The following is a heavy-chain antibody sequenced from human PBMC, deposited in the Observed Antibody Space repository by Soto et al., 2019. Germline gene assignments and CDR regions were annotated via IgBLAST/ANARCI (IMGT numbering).Heavy chain of an antibody. CDR1: GFTFSSYG. CDR2: ISYDGSNK. CDR3: AKSHDYSNVYYMDV. D-gene: IGHD4-4*01. Sequence: GGSLRLSCAASGFTFSSYGMHWVRQAPGKGLEWVAVISYDGSNKYYADSVKGRFTISRDNSKNTLYLQMNSLRAEDTAVYYCAKSHDYSNVYYMDVWGKGTTVTVSS. J-gene: IGHJ6*03. V-gene: IGHV3-30*18.